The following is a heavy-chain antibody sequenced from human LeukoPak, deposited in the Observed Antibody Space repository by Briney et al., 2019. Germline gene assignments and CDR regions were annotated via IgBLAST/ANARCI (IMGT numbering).Heavy chain of an antibody. V-gene: IGHV3-21*01. CDR2: ISSTSSRYI. CDR3: ATSPSDGGAFDI. J-gene: IGHJ3*02. D-gene: IGHD3-3*01. CDR1: GFTFSTYS. Sequence: GGSLRLSCVASGFTFSTYSMNWVRQAPGKGLEWVSCISSTSSRYIYYADSVKGQFTISRDNAKNSLYLQMISLRAEDTAVYNCATSPSDGGAFDIWGQGTMVTVSS.